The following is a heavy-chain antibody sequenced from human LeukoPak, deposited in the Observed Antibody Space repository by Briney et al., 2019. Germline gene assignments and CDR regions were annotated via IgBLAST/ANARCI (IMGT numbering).Heavy chain of an antibody. CDR3: ARDWGVSARPGYMDV. D-gene: IGHD6-6*01. V-gene: IGHV4-59*01. CDR1: GGSISNYY. Sequence: KPSETLSLTCTVSGGSISNYYWSWIRQPPGKGLEWIGYIYYSGSTKHNPSLKSRVTISVDTSKNQFSLRLSSVTAADTAVYYCARDWGVSARPGYMDVWGKGTTVTVSS. J-gene: IGHJ6*03. CDR2: IYYSGST.